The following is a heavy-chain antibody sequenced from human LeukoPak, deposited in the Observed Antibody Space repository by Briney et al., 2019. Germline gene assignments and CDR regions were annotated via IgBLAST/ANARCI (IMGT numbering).Heavy chain of an antibody. D-gene: IGHD2-2*01. CDR2: ISAYNGHT. Sequence: ASVKVSCKASGYTFTSYGITWVRQAPGQGLEWMGWISAYNGHTNYAETLQGRVTMTTDTSTRTAYMELRSLRSDDTAVYYCARWETVYCSSTRCHGGFSVYWGQGTLVTVSS. CDR1: GYTFTSYG. V-gene: IGHV1-18*01. J-gene: IGHJ4*02. CDR3: ARWETVYCSSTRCHGGFSVY.